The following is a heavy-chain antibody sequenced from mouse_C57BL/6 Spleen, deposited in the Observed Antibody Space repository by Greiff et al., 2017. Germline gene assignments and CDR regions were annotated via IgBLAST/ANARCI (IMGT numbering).Heavy chain of an antibody. Sequence: VQLQQPGAELVKPGASVKLSCKASGYTFTSYWMQWVKQRPGQGLEWIGEIDPSDSYTNYNQKFKGKATLTVDTSTSTAYMQLSSLTSEDSAVYYCARRGTTVVAKGDYAMDYWGQGTSVTVSS. CDR1: GYTFTSYW. CDR3: ARRGTTVVAKGDYAMDY. CDR2: IDPSDSYT. J-gene: IGHJ4*01. V-gene: IGHV1-50*01. D-gene: IGHD1-1*01.